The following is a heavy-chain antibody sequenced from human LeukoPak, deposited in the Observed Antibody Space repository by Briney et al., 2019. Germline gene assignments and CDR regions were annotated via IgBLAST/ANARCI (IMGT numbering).Heavy chain of an antibody. J-gene: IGHJ6*02. V-gene: IGHV4-31*03. CDR1: GGSISSGGYY. CDR3: ARDWYGDYYYYGMDV. Sequence: SETLSLTCTVSGGSISSGGYYWSWIRQHPGKGLEWIGYIYYSGSIYYNPSLKSRVTISVDTSKNQFSLKLSSVTAADTAVYYCARDWYGDYYYYGMDVWGQGTTVTVSS. D-gene: IGHD4-17*01. CDR2: IYYSGSI.